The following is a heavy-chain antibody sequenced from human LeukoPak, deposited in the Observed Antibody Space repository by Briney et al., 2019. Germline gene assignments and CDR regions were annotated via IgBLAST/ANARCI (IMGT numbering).Heavy chain of an antibody. CDR3: ARAPASLGYCSGGSCYGRYYYYYMDV. CDR2: IYYSGST. J-gene: IGHJ6*03. V-gene: IGHV4-39*07. D-gene: IGHD2-15*01. CDR1: GGSISSSSYY. Sequence: PSETLSLTCTVSGGSISSSSYYWGWIRQPPGKGLEWIGSIYYSGSTNYNPSLKSRVTISVDTSKNQFSLKLSSVTAADTAVYYCARAPASLGYCSGGSCYGRYYYYYMDVWGKGTTVTVSS.